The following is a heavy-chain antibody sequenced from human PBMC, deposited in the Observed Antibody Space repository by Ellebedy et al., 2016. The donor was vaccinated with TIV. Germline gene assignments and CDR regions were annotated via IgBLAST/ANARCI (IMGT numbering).Heavy chain of an antibody. CDR2: IYPGDSDA. J-gene: IGHJ4*02. CDR3: ARLRDALADKLDY. CDR1: GYRFTNHW. Sequence: GESLKISXQTSGYRFTNHWIGWVRQQPGKGLEWVGFIYPGDSDARYSPSFQGQVTISSDKSITTAYLQWRGLKASDTAMYYCARLRDALADKLDYWGQGTLVTVSS. D-gene: IGHD6-19*01. V-gene: IGHV5-51*01.